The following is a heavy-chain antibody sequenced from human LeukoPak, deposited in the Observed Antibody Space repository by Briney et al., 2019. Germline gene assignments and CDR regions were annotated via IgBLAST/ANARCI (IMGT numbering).Heavy chain of an antibody. J-gene: IGHJ4*02. CDR3: ANHHSGSYAGSLDY. CDR2: IYYSGST. V-gene: IGHV4-39*01. Sequence: SETLSLTCTVSGGSISSSYYYWGWIRQPPGKGLEWIGSIYYSGSTYYNPSLKSRVTISVDTSKNQFSLKLTSVTVADTAVFYCANHHSGSYAGSLDYWGQRTLVTVSS. CDR1: GGSISSSYYY. D-gene: IGHD1-26*01.